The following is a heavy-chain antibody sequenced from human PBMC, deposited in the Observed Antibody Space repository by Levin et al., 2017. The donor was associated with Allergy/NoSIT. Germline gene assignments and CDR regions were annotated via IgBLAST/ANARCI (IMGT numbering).Heavy chain of an antibody. J-gene: IGHJ1*01. CDR2: ISPKSGGT. CDR1: GDTLSEYS. CDR3: AKVSVPFIGDSFGR. Sequence: ASVKVSCTASGDTLSEYSFHWLRQAPGRGLEWMGWISPKSGGTNYKQTFQGRVTMTTDPSINTVYMDLTNLRSDDTAVYYCAKVSVPFIGDSFGRWGQGTLVTVSS. D-gene: IGHD3-16*01. V-gene: IGHV1-2*02.